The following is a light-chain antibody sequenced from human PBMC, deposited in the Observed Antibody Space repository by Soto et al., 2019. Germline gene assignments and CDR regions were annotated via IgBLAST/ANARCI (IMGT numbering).Light chain of an antibody. CDR2: DVS. V-gene: IGLV2-14*01. J-gene: IGLJ2*01. CDR3: SSYTSSSKVV. CDR1: SSDVGGYNY. Sequence: QSALTQPASVSGSPGQSITISCTGTSSDVGGYNYVSWYQQHPGKAPKLMIYDVSNRPSGVSNRFSGSKSGNTASLTISGLQAEDEADYYCSSYTSSSKVVFGGGTQLTVL.